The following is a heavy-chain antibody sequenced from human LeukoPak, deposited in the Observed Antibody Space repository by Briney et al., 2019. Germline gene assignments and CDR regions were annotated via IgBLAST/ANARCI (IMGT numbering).Heavy chain of an antibody. CDR1: GGSISSSYYY. CDR3: ARVGGLGLYDAFDI. V-gene: IGHV4-39*07. J-gene: IGHJ3*02. Sequence: SETLSLTCTVSGGSISSSYYYWGWIRQPPGKGLEWIGSIYYSGSTYYNPSLKSRVTISVDRSKNQFSLKLSSVTAADTAVYYCARVGGLGLYDAFDIWGQGTMVTVSS. CDR2: IYYSGST. D-gene: IGHD3/OR15-3a*01.